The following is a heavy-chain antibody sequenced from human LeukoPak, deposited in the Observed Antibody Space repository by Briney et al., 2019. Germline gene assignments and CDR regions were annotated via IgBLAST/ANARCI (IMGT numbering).Heavy chain of an antibody. CDR1: GYTFTEHF. J-gene: IGHJ4*02. CDR2: IHPASANT. V-gene: IGHV1-2*02. Sequence: ASVDVSCKASGYTFTEHFIHWVRQAPGQGLQYMGWIHPASANTVYAQMFHGRVTLTRDTPAITTYMELSGLRSDDTAVYYCARDLRPANLWGQGTLVTVSS. D-gene: IGHD1-7*01. CDR3: ARDLRPANL.